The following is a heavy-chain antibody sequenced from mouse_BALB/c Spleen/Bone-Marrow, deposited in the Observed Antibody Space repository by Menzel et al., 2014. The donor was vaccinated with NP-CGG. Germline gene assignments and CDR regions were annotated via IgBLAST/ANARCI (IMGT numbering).Heavy chain of an antibody. J-gene: IGHJ3*01. D-gene: IGHD3-2*01. CDR1: GYTFTSYD. V-gene: IGHV1S33*01. CDR2: IYPGDSST. CDR3: AMTARGGFAY. Sequence: SGPELVKPGALVKISCKASGYTFTSYDINWVKQRPGRGLEWIGWIYPGDSSTKYNEKFKGKATLTADKSSSTAYMQVSSLTSENSAVYFCAMTARGGFAYWGQGTLVTVSA.